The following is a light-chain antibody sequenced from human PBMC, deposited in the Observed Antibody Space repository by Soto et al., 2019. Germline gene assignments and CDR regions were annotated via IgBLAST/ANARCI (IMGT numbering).Light chain of an antibody. V-gene: IGKV1-5*03. CDR2: KAS. CDR3: QQYNSYWT. J-gene: IGKJ1*01. Sequence: DIQMTQSPSTLSASVGDRVTITCRASQSISSWLAWYQQKPRKAPKLLIYKASSLESGVPSRFSGSGSGTAFTLPISSLQPDDFATYYCQQYNSYWTFGHGTKVELK. CDR1: QSISSW.